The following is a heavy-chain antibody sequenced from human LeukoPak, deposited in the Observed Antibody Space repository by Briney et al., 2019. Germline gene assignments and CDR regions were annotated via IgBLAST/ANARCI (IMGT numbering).Heavy chain of an antibody. J-gene: IGHJ4*02. CDR1: GFTLSNYS. D-gene: IGHD3-3*01. CDR2: ISSSSSYI. V-gene: IGHV3-21*01. Sequence: GGSLRLSCAASGFTLSNYSMNWVRQAPGKGLEWVSSISSSSSYIYYADSVKGRFTISRDNAKNSLYLQMNSLRAEDTAVYYCARDGMEWLLYFGGPGAGRPFDYWGQGTLVTVSS. CDR3: ARDGMEWLLYFGGPGAGRPFDY.